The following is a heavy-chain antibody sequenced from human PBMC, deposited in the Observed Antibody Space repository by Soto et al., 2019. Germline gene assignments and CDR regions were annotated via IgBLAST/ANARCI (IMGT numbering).Heavy chain of an antibody. J-gene: IGHJ4*02. CDR3: ASQGLAGTTLSFFDY. Sequence: HVQLQESGPGLVKPADTLSLTCTVSGVSISSGGDYWNWIRHHPGKGLEWIGHIYYSGSTSYNPSRERRVTSSLQTSKNQFSLRLTSVTAADTAVYYCASQGLAGTTLSFFDYWGQGALVTVSS. CDR2: IYYSGST. V-gene: IGHV4-31*03. CDR1: GVSISSGGDY. D-gene: IGHD1-7*01.